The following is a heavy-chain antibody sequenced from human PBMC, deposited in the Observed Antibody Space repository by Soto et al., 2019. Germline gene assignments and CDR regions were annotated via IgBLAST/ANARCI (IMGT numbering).Heavy chain of an antibody. Sequence: GESLKISCKGSGYSFTSYWIGWVRQMPGKGLEWMGIIYPGDSDTRYSPSFQGQVTISADKSISTAYLQWSSLKASDTAMYYCARFRAVAGYYYGMDVWGQGTTVTVSS. J-gene: IGHJ6*02. D-gene: IGHD6-19*01. CDR2: IYPGDSDT. CDR3: ARFRAVAGYYYGMDV. V-gene: IGHV5-51*01. CDR1: GYSFTSYW.